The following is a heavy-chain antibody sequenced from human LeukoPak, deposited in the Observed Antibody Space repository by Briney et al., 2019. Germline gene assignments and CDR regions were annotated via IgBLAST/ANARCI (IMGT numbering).Heavy chain of an antibody. J-gene: IGHJ3*02. CDR3: ARDLVTVTKGFDI. V-gene: IGHV4-59*11. CDR1: DDSFTSHY. D-gene: IGHD4-17*01. Sequence: SETLSLTCAVSDDSFTSHYWTWIRQPPGQGLEWMGYITYIGSTTYNPSLKSRVTISIDTSKNQFALKLSSVTAADTAVYYCARDLVTVTKGFDIWGQGTMVSVSS. CDR2: ITYIGST.